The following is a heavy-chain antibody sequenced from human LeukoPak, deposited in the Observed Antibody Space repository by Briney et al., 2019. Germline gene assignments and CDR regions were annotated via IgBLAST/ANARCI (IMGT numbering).Heavy chain of an antibody. CDR3: ARSDLTVTLDY. V-gene: IGHV3-30-3*01. CDR2: ISYDGSNK. Sequence: GGSLRLSCAASGFTFSSYAMHWVRQAPGKGLEWVAVISYDGSNKYYADSVKGRFTISRGNSKNTLYLQMNSLRAEDTAVYYCARSDLTVTLDYWGQGTLVTVSS. D-gene: IGHD4-11*01. J-gene: IGHJ4*02. CDR1: GFTFSSYA.